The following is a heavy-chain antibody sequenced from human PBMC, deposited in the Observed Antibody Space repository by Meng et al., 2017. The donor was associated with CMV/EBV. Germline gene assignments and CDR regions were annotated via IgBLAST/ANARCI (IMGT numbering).Heavy chain of an antibody. J-gene: IGHJ6*02. CDR3: ARGVVVPAAISVRVISVLGYYYYGMDV. CDR1: GYTFTGYY. CDR2: INPNSGGT. Sequence: ASVKVSCKASGYTFTGYYMHWVRQAPGQGLEWMGWINPNSGGTNYAQKFQGRVTMTRDTSISTAYMELNSLRAEDTAVYYCARGVVVPAAISVRVISVLGYYYYGMDVWGQGTTVTVSS. V-gene: IGHV1-2*02. D-gene: IGHD2-2*01.